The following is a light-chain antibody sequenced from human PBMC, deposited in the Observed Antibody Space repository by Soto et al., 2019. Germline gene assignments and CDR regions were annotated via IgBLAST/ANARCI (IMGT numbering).Light chain of an antibody. Sequence: EMVLTQSPATLSLSPGDRATLSCRASQSVSYYLNWYQQKPGQAPRLLIYAASTRATGIPARCSGNGSGTDFTLTISTLEPDDFAVYYWQQRSNWPRLTFGGGTKVEIK. J-gene: IGKJ4*01. V-gene: IGKV3-11*01. CDR1: QSVSYY. CDR3: QQRSNWPRLT. CDR2: AAS.